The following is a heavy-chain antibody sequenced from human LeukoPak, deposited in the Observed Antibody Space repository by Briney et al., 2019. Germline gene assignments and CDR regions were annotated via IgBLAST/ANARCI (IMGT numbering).Heavy chain of an antibody. CDR2: ISSSGSTI. D-gene: IGHD3-16*01. CDR3: ARDVIYASEIYSYGDC. CDR1: GFTFSDYY. J-gene: IGHJ4*02. Sequence: GGSLRLSCAASGFTFSDYYMSWIRQAPGKGLEWVSYISSSGSTIYYADSVKGRFTISRDNAKNSLYLQMNSLRAEDTAVYYCARDVIYASEIYSYGDCLGQGTLVTVSS. V-gene: IGHV3-11*04.